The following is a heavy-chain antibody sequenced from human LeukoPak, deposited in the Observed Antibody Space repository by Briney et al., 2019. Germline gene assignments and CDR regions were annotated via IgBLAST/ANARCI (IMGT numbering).Heavy chain of an antibody. D-gene: IGHD3-16*01. CDR2: MNQDGSEI. Sequence: PGGSLRLSCVGSGFTFSRYWLNWVRQAPGKGLEWVANMNQDGSEIYYLDSVKGRFTISRDNAKNSLYLQMNSLRAEDTAVYYCARHVDYGDYWGQGTLVTVSS. V-gene: IGHV3-7*01. CDR3: ARHVDYGDY. CDR1: GFTFSRYW. J-gene: IGHJ4*02.